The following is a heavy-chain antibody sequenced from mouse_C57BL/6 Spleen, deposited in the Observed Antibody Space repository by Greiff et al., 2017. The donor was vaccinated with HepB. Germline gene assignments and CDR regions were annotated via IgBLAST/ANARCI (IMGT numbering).Heavy chain of an antibody. V-gene: IGHV3-6*01. CDR1: GYSITSGYY. D-gene: IGHD2-3*01. J-gene: IGHJ2*01. Sequence: EVQVVESGPGLVKPSQSLSLTCSVTGYSITSGYYWNWIRQFPGNKLEWMGYISYDGSNNYNPSLKNRISITRDTSKNQFFLKLNSVTTEDTATYYCAREDYDGYPDYWGQGTTLTVSS. CDR3: AREDYDGYPDY. CDR2: ISYDGSN.